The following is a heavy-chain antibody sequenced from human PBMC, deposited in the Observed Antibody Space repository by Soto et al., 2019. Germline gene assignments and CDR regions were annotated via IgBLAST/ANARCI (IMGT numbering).Heavy chain of an antibody. CDR3: ARMGNCSGGSCYSFH. CDR2: IYHSGRT. V-gene: IGHV4-4*02. Sequence: QVQLQESGPGLVKPLGTLSLTCAVSGGSISSSNWWSWVRQPPGKGLEWIGEIYHSGRTNYNPSLKSRVTISVDKSKNQFSLKLSSVTAGDTAVYYCARMGNCSGGSCYSFHWGQGTLVTVSS. J-gene: IGHJ4*02. CDR1: GGSISSSNW. D-gene: IGHD2-15*01.